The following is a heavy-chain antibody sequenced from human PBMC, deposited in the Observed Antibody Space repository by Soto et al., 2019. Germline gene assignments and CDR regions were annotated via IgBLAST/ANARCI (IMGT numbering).Heavy chain of an antibody. CDR3: ARGQQGYYYYGMDV. CDR2: IYYSGST. Sequence: PSETLSLTCTVSGGSISSGDYYWSWIRQPPGKGLEWIGYIYYSGSTYYNPSLKSRVTISVDTSKNQFSLKLSSVTAADTAVYYCARGQQGYYYYGMDVWGQGTTVTVSS. V-gene: IGHV4-30-4*01. J-gene: IGHJ6*02. D-gene: IGHD6-13*01. CDR1: GGSISSGDYY.